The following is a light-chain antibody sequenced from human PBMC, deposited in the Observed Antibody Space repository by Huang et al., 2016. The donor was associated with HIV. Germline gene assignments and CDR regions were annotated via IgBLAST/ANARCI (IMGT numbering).Light chain of an antibody. CDR3: QQYYTSRA. CDR1: QDISNS. CDR2: AAS. J-gene: IGKJ1*01. V-gene: IGKV1-NL1*01. Sequence: DIQMTQSPSSLSASVGDRVTISCRASQDISNSLAWYQQKSGKAPRLLLYAASRLPSGVPSRFSVSGSGTDYTLTISSLQPEDFATYYCQQYYTSRAFGQGTKVEIK.